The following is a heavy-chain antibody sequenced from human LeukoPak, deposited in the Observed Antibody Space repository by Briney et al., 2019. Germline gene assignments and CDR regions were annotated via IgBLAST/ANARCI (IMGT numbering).Heavy chain of an antibody. Sequence: PSGTLSLTCAVSGYSISSSNWWGWIRPPPGKGLEWIGYIYYSGSIYYNPSLKSRVTMSVDTSKNQFSLKLSSVTAVDTAVYYCARTMSSSHTVYGMDVWGQGTTVTVSS. CDR3: ARTMSSSHTVYGMDV. J-gene: IGHJ6*02. CDR1: GYSISSSNW. CDR2: IYYSGSI. D-gene: IGHD2-2*02. V-gene: IGHV4-28*05.